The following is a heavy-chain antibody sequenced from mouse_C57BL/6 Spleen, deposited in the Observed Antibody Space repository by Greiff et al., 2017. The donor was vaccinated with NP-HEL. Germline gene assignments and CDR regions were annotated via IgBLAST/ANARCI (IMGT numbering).Heavy chain of an antibody. CDR2: IDPETGGT. CDR3: TRSKPPYAMDY. J-gene: IGHJ4*01. CDR1: GYTFTDYE. V-gene: IGHV1-15*01. Sequence: VQLQQSGAELVRPGASVTLSCKASGYTFTDYEMHWVKQTPVHGLEWIGAIDPETGGTAYNQKFKGKVILTADKSSSTAYVELRSLTSEDSAVYYCTRSKPPYAMDYWGQGTSVTVSS.